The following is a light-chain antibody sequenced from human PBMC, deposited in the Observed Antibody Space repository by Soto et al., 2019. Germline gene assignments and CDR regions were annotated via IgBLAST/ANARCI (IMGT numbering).Light chain of an antibody. J-gene: IGLJ1*01. CDR3: GTWDSSLSAGV. V-gene: IGLV1-51*02. CDR2: ENN. CDR1: SSNIGNNY. Sequence: QPVLTQPPSGYAAPGQKVTISCSGSSSNIGNNYVSWYQQLPGTAPKLLIYENNKRPSGIPDRFSGSKSGTSATLGITGLQTGDEADYYCGTWDSSLSAGVFGTGTKVTVL.